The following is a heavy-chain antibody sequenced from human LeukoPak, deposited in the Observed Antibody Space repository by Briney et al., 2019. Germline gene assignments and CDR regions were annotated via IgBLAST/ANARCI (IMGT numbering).Heavy chain of an antibody. CDR2: ITSNGAYT. CDR3: ARVKMGATVSDYYYYYMDV. Sequence: GGSLRLSCAASGFTFSDYTIHGVRQAPGKRLQSVSAITSNGAYTHYADSVKGRFTISRDNSRNAVFLQMGGLRIEDMAVYYCARVKMGATVSDYYYYYMDVWGTGTTVTVSS. J-gene: IGHJ6*03. V-gene: IGHV3-64*02. CDR1: GFTFSDYT. D-gene: IGHD1-26*01.